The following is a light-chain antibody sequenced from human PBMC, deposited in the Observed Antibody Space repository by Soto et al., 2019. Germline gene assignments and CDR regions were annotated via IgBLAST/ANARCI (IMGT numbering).Light chain of an antibody. CDR1: SSNIGNNY. V-gene: IGLV1-51*01. CDR3: GTWDSSLRVV. Sequence: QSVLTQPPSVSAAPGQKVTISCSGSSSNIGNNYVSWYQQLPGTAPKLLIYDNNKRPSGIPDRFSGSKSGTSATLGITGLQTGDEADYYSGTWDSSLRVVFGGGTKLTVL. J-gene: IGLJ2*01. CDR2: DNN.